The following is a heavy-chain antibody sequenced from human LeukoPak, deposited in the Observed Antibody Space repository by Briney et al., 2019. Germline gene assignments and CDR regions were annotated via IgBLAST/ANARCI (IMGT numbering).Heavy chain of an antibody. CDR1: GFTFSSYA. Sequence: GGSLRLSCAASGFTFSSYAMSWVRQAPGKGLEWVSAISGSGGSTYYADSVKGRFTISRDNSKDTLYLQMNSLRAEDTAVYYCAKGGRGYSYGSALDAFDIWGQGTMVTVSS. J-gene: IGHJ3*02. CDR3: AKGGRGYSYGSALDAFDI. D-gene: IGHD5-18*01. V-gene: IGHV3-23*01. CDR2: ISGSGGST.